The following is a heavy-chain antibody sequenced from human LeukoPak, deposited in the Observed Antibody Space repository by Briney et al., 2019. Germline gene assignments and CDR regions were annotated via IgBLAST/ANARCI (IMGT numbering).Heavy chain of an antibody. CDR2: ISSSSSYI. CDR1: GFTFITYN. V-gene: IGHV3-21*01. CDR3: ARVRGEGAYDAFDI. D-gene: IGHD2-21*01. J-gene: IGHJ3*02. Sequence: GGSLRLSCAASGFTFITYNMNWVRQAPGKGLEWVSSISSSSSYIYYAGSVKGRFTIARDNAKRSLYLQMNSLRAEDTAVYYCARVRGEGAYDAFDIWGQGTMVTVSS.